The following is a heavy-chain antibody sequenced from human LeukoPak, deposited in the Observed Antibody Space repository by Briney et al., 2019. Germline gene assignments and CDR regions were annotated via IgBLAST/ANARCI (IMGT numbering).Heavy chain of an antibody. CDR1: GGSISSYY. V-gene: IGHV4-59*01. J-gene: IGHJ4*02. CDR3: ARGHDYSNYALRY. D-gene: IGHD4-11*01. Sequence: SETLSLTCTVSGGSISSYYWGWIRQPPGKGLEWIGYIYYSGSTNYNPSLKSRVTISVDTSKNQFSLKLSSVTAADTAVYYCARGHDYSNYALRYWGQGTLVTVSS. CDR2: IYYSGST.